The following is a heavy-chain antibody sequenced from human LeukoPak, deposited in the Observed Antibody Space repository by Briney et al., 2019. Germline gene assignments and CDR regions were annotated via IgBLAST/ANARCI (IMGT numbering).Heavy chain of an antibody. D-gene: IGHD3-16*02. V-gene: IGHV1-18*01. CDR3: ARDQHDHVWGSYRPYFDY. J-gene: IGHJ4*02. Sequence: GASVKVSCTASGYTFTSYGISWVRLAPGQGLEWMGWISAYNGNTNYAQKLQGRVTMTTDTSTNTAYMELRSLRSDDTAVYYCARDQHDHVWGSYRPYFDYWGQGTLVTVSS. CDR1: GYTFTSYG. CDR2: ISAYNGNT.